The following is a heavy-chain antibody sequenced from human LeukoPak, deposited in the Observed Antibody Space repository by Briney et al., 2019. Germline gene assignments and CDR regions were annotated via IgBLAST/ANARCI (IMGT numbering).Heavy chain of an antibody. J-gene: IGHJ4*02. V-gene: IGHV1-2*02. Sequence: ASVKVSCKASGYTFTDYYVHWVRQAPGQGLEWMGWINPNSGGTEYAQKFQGRVTMTRDTSTRTVYMELSSLRSEDTAAYYCAREGEVIVTDNLFYWGQGTLVTVSS. CDR2: INPNSGGT. D-gene: IGHD2-21*01. CDR3: AREGEVIVTDNLFY. CDR1: GYTFTDYY.